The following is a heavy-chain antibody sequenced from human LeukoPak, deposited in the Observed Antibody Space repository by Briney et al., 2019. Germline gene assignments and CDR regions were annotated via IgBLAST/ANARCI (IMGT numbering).Heavy chain of an antibody. J-gene: IGHJ6*02. CDR3: ARSIQLWLPDYYGMDV. V-gene: IGHV1-2*04. Sequence: ASVKVSCKASGYTFTGYYMHWVRQAPGQGLEWMGWINPNSGGTNYAQKFQGWVTMTRDTSISTAYMELSRLRSDDTAVYYCARSIQLWLPDYYGMDVWGQGTTVTVSS. CDR2: INPNSGGT. CDR1: GYTFTGYY. D-gene: IGHD5-18*01.